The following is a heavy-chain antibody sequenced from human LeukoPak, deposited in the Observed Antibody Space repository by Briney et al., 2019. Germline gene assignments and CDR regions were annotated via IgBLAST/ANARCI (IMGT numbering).Heavy chain of an antibody. J-gene: IGHJ4*02. V-gene: IGHV3-49*04. CDR1: GFTFGDYA. CDR3: TSVSLVDPPYFDY. Sequence: GGSLRLSCTASGFTFGDYAMSWVRQAPGKGLEWVGFIRSKAYGGTTEYAASVKGRFTISRDDSKSIAYLQMNSLKTEDTAVYYCTSVSLVDPPYFDYWGQGTLVTVSS. CDR2: IRSKAYGGTT. D-gene: IGHD6-6*01.